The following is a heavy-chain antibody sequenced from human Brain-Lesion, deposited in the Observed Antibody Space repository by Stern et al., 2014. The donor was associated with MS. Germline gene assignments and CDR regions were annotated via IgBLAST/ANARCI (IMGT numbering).Heavy chain of an antibody. Sequence: VQLVESGAEVKQPGASVKVSCKTSGYIFTGYYIHWVRQAPGQGLEWMAWINPNTGGTTYAQKFQGRVTMSRDTSISTAYVELSSLTSDDTAVYYCARDQRGITIFGVVTDYYYLGMDVWGQGTTVTVSS. CDR2: INPNTGGT. V-gene: IGHV1-2*02. CDR3: ARDQRGITIFGVVTDYYYLGMDV. CDR1: GYIFTGYY. J-gene: IGHJ6*02. D-gene: IGHD3-3*01.